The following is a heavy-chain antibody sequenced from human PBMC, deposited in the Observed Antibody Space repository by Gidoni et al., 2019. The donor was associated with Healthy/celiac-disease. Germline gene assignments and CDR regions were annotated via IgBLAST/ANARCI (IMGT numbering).Heavy chain of an antibody. CDR2: IYYSGRT. CDR3: ARLYHYYYYMDV. CDR1: GGSISSSSYY. J-gene: IGHJ6*03. V-gene: IGHV4-39*01. Sequence: QLQLQESGPGLVKPSETLSLTCTVSGGSISSSSYYWGWLRQPPGKGLEWIGSIYYSGRTYYNPSLKSRVTISVDTSKNQFSLKLSSVTAADTAVYYCARLYHYYYYMDVWGKGTTVTVSS.